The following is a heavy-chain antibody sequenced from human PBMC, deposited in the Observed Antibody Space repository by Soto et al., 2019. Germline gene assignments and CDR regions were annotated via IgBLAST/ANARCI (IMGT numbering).Heavy chain of an antibody. CDR3: ARVGWDGDYDIRTWYFVY. CDR2: ISSSSSTI. CDR1: GFTFSSYS. D-gene: IGHD4-17*01. J-gene: IGHJ4*02. Sequence: EVQLVESGGGLVQPGGSLRLSCAASGFTFSSYSMNWVRQAPGKGLEWVSYISSSSSTIYYADSVKGRFTISRDNAKNSLYLQMNSLRDEDTAVYYCARVGWDGDYDIRTWYFVYWGRGTLVTVSS. V-gene: IGHV3-48*02.